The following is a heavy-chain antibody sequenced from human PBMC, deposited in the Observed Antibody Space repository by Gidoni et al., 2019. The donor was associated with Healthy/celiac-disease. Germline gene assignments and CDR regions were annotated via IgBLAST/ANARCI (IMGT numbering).Heavy chain of an antibody. D-gene: IGHD6-13*01. V-gene: IGHV3-64D*08. CDR1: GFTFSSYA. CDR3: VKDFYSSSWYGERYYYYMDV. J-gene: IGHJ6*03. CDR2: ISSNGGST. Sequence: EVQLVESGGGLVQPGGSLRLSCSASGFTFSSYAMHWVRQAPGKGLEYVSAISSNGGSTYYADSVKGRFTISRDNSKNTLYLQMSSLRAEDTAVYYCVKDFYSSSWYGERYYYYMDVWGKGTTVTVSS.